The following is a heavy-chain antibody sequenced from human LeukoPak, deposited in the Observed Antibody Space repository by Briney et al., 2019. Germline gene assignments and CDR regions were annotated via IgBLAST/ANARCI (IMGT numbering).Heavy chain of an antibody. CDR1: GLTFSSYD. V-gene: IGHV3-21*01. Sequence: GGSLRLSCAASGLTFSSYDMTWVRQAPGKGLEYVSSINYNGVYIFSADSVKGRFTISRDNAKNSLYLEMNSLRVEDTAVYYCAREDIVVVVAASRWFDPWGQGTLVTVSS. D-gene: IGHD2-15*01. CDR3: AREDIVVVVAASRWFDP. CDR2: INYNGVYI. J-gene: IGHJ5*02.